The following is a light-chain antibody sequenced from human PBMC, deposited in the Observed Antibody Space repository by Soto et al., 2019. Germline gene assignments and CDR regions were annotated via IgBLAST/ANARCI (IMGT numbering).Light chain of an antibody. CDR2: AAS. CDR1: QDISNS. CDR3: QQYDGSPFT. Sequence: DIQMTQSPSSLSASVGDRVTITCRASQDISNSLAWFQPKPGKAPKSLIYAASRLQSGLPSKFSGSGSGTDFTLTISSLQPEDFATYYWQQYDGSPFTFGPGTKVDSK. V-gene: IGKV1-16*02. J-gene: IGKJ3*01.